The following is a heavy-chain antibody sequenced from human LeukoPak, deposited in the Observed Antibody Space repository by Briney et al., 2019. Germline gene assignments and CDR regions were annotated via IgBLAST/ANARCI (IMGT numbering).Heavy chain of an antibody. CDR2: ISAYNGNT. J-gene: IGHJ4*02. D-gene: IGHD3-3*01. V-gene: IGHV1-18*01. CDR1: GYTFTSYG. Sequence: ASVKVSCKASGYTFTSYGISWVRQAPGQGLEWMGWISAYNGNTNYAQKLQGRVTMTTDTSTSTAYMELRSLRSGDTAVYYCARSVLRFLEWPSFAFFDYWGQGTLVTVSS. CDR3: ARSVLRFLEWPSFAFFDY.